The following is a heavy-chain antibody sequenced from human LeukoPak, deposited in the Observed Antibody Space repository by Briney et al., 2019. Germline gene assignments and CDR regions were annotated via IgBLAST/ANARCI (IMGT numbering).Heavy chain of an antibody. Sequence: SCKASGGTFSSYGVHWVRQAPGKGLEWVAVIWYDGSNKYYADSVKGRFTISRDNSKNTMYLQMNSLRAEDTAVYYCARVPSGTLNLDPYFDYWGQGTLVTVSS. J-gene: IGHJ4*02. CDR3: ARVPSGTLNLDPYFDY. D-gene: IGHD1-1*01. CDR1: GGTFSSYG. V-gene: IGHV3-33*01. CDR2: IWYDGSNK.